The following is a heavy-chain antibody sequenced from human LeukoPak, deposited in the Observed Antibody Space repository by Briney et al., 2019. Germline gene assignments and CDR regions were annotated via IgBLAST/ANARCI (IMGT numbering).Heavy chain of an antibody. V-gene: IGHV4-39*01. CDR2: IYYSGNT. CDR3: ARHHTSSKPIDY. J-gene: IGHJ4*02. CDR1: GDSGSSSSYY. D-gene: IGHD3-16*01. Sequence: PSETLSLTCTVSGDSGSSSSYYWGWIRLSPGKGLEWIGSIYYSGNTYYNPSLKSRVTMSIDTSKNQLSLKLTSVTAADTAMYYCARHHTSSKPIDYWGQGTLVTVSS.